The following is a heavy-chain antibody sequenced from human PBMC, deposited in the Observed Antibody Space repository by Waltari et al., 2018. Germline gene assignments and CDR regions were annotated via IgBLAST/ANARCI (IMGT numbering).Heavy chain of an antibody. V-gene: IGHV4-30-2*01. J-gene: IGHJ4*02. CDR2: ISHSGNL. D-gene: IGHD1-26*01. Sequence: QLQVQESGSGLVKPSQTLSLTCAVSGDSISSGPYAWSWIRQPPGKGLEWIWYISHSGNLYYNPSLKSRVTMSVDRSKKQFSLKLISVTAADTAVYYCAVSGSYPGSDYWGQGTLVTVSS. CDR3: AVSGSYPGSDY. CDR1: GDSISSGPYA.